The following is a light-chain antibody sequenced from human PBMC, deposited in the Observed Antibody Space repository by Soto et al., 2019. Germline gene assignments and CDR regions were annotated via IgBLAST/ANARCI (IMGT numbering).Light chain of an antibody. V-gene: IGKV3-15*01. CDR2: GAA. CDR3: QQYHSWPA. J-gene: IGKJ4*02. CDR1: QSVFSS. Sequence: EIVMTQSPATLSVSPGERVTLSCRASQSVFSSLAWYQQKPGQAPRLLIYGAATRATSVPARFSGSGSGTEFTLTITSLQSEDFALYYWQQYHSWPAFGRGTKVEIK.